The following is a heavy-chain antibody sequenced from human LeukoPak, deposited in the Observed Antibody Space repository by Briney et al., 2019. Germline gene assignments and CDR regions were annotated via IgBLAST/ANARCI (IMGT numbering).Heavy chain of an antibody. D-gene: IGHD4-23*01. CDR2: IYHSGST. CDR1: GGSISSSNW. V-gene: IGHV4-4*02. Sequence: PSGTLSLTCAVSGGSISSSNWWSWVRQPPGKGLEWIGEIYHSGSTNYNPSLKSRVTISEDKSKNQFSLKLSSVTAADTAVYYCTRVSRIDYGGNPEGDVWGKGITVTVSS. CDR3: TRVSRIDYGGNPEGDV. J-gene: IGHJ6*04.